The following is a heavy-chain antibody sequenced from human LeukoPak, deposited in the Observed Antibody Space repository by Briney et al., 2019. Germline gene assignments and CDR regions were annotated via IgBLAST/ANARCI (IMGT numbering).Heavy chain of an antibody. CDR1: GGSISSGGYY. Sequence: SETLSLTCTVSGGSISSGGYYWSWIRQHPGKGLEWIGYIYYSGSTYYNPSLKSRVTISVDTSKNQFSLKLSSVTAADTAVYYCAREDTLGGGNFQHWGQGTLVTVSS. J-gene: IGHJ1*01. CDR2: IYYSGST. CDR3: AREDTLGGGNFQH. D-gene: IGHD3-16*01. V-gene: IGHV4-31*03.